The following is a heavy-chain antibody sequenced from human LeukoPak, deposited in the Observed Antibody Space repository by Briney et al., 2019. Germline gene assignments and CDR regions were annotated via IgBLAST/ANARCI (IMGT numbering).Heavy chain of an antibody. CDR3: ARGIRFLEWFRAFDI. CDR1: GGSISSGDYY. V-gene: IGHV4-30-4*08. Sequence: SQTLSLTCTVSGGSISSGDYYWSWIRQPPGKGLEWIGYIYYSGSTYYNPSLKSRVTISVDTSKNQFSLKLSSVTAADTAVYYCARGIRFLEWFRAFDIWGQGTMVTVSS. CDR2: IYYSGST. D-gene: IGHD3-3*01. J-gene: IGHJ3*02.